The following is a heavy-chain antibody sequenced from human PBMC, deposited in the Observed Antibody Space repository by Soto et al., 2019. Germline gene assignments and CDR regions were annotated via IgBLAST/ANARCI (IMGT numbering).Heavy chain of an antibody. V-gene: IGHV3-23*01. CDR1: GFTFSSYA. J-gene: IGHJ6*03. Sequence: AGGSLRLSCAASGFTFSSYAMSWVRQAPGKGLEWVSAISGSGGSTYYADSVKGRFTISRDNSNNTLYLQMNSLRAEDTAVYYCARGYCGYDPDYYYYYYVGVWGKGTTVTVSS. D-gene: IGHD5-12*01. CDR2: ISGSGGST. CDR3: ARGYCGYDPDYYYYYYVGV.